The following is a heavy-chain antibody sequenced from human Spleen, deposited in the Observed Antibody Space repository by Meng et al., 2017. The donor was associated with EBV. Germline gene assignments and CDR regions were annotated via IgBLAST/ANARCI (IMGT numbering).Heavy chain of an antibody. Sequence: VQLVQSGAEVKKPGASVKVSCKASGYTFTSYYIHWVRQAPGQGLEWMGIINPSGGSTTYAQKFQGRVTMTRDTSTSTVYMELRSLTSDDTAIYYCARSNYGSGGYRFDYWGQGTLVTVSS. D-gene: IGHD3-10*01. CDR2: INPSGGST. J-gene: IGHJ4*02. V-gene: IGHV1-46*01. CDR3: ARSNYGSGGYRFDY. CDR1: GYTFTSYY.